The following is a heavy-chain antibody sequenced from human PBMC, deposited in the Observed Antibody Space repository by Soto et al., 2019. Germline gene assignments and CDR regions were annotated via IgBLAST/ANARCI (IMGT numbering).Heavy chain of an antibody. CDR2: IHHSGST. J-gene: IGHJ4*02. CDR1: GDSISNNNW. Sequence: QVQLQESSPGLVKPSGTLSLTCVVSGDSISNNNWWSWVRQPPGKGLEWIGEIHHSGSTNYNPSLKSRVTISLDKSKNEFSLKMSSVTAADTAVYYCARAGRAVDFDYWGQGALVTVSS. D-gene: IGHD6-19*01. V-gene: IGHV4-4*02. CDR3: ARAGRAVDFDY.